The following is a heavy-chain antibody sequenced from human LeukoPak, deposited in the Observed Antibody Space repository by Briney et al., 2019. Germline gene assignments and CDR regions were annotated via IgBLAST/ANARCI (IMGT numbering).Heavy chain of an antibody. V-gene: IGHV3-48*03. CDR1: GFTFSNYE. CDR3: AELGITMIGGV. J-gene: IGHJ6*04. CDR2: ISSSGSTI. Sequence: GGSLRLSCAASGFTFSNYEMNWVRQAPGKGLEWVSYISSSGSTIYYADSVKGRFTISRDNAKNSLYLQMNSLRAEDTAVHYCAELGITMIGGVWGKGTTVTISS. D-gene: IGHD3-10*02.